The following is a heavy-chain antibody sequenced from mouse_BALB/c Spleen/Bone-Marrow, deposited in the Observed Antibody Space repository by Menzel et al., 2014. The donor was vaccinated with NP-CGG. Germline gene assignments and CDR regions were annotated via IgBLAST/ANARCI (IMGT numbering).Heavy chain of an antibody. V-gene: IGHV1-18*01. J-gene: IGHJ1*01. D-gene: IGHD2-14*01. CDR2: INPYNGGT. CDR3: AGEVRPHWYFDV. CDR1: GYSFTGYT. Sequence: EVQLQESGPELVKPGASMKISCKASGYSFTGYTKNWVKQSHGENLEWIGLINPYNGGTSYNQKFKGKATLTVDKSSSTAYMELLSLTSEDPAVYYCAGEVRPHWYFDVWGAGTTVTVSS.